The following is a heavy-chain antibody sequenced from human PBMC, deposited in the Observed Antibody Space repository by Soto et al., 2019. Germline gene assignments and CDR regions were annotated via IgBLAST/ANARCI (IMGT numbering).Heavy chain of an antibody. CDR3: AKLAIPAMVRGGAFDY. D-gene: IGHD3-10*01. J-gene: IGHJ4*02. CDR1: GFTFSSYA. Sequence: VGALRLSCAVSGFTFSSYAMSWVRQAPGKGLEWVSAISGSGGRTYYADSVKGRFTISRDNSKNTLYLQMNSLRAEDTAVYYCAKLAIPAMVRGGAFDYWGQGTLVTVSS. CDR2: ISGSGGRT. V-gene: IGHV3-23*01.